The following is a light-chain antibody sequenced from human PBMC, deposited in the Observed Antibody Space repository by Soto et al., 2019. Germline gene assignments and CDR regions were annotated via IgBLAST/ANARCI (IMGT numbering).Light chain of an antibody. V-gene: IGKV3-15*01. CDR3: QQYNNWWT. Sequence: EIVMTQSPATLSVSPGERATLSCRASQSVSSNLAWYQQKHGQAPRLLIYGASTRATCIPARFSGSGSGTEFTLTISSLQSEDFAVYYCQQYNNWWTFGQGTKVEIK. CDR1: QSVSSN. CDR2: GAS. J-gene: IGKJ1*01.